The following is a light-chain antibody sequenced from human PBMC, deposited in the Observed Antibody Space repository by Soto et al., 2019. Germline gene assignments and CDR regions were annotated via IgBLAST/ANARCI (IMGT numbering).Light chain of an antibody. Sequence: DIQMTQSPSTLSASVGDRVTITCRASQSINTWLAWYQQKPGKAPKLLIYKASSLEDGVSSRFSGSGFGTDFNLTITNLQPDDFATYYCQQYNSYLRTFGQGTKVEIQ. CDR2: KAS. CDR1: QSINTW. J-gene: IGKJ1*01. V-gene: IGKV1-5*03. CDR3: QQYNSYLRT.